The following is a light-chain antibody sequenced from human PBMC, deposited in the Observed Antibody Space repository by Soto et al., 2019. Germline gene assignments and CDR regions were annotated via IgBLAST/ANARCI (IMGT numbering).Light chain of an antibody. CDR2: KAS. J-gene: IGKJ1*01. CDR3: QQYNTYAWT. CDR1: QSINNW. V-gene: IGKV1-5*03. Sequence: DIQMTQSPSTLSASVGDRVTITCRASQSINNWLAWYQQKPGKAPKVLIYKASSLGSGVPSRFSGSGSGTEFTLTISSLQPDDFATYYCQQYNTYAWTFGQGTKVEIQ.